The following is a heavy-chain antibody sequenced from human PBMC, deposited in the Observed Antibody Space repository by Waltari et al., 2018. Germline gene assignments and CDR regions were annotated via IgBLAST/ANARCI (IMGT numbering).Heavy chain of an antibody. D-gene: IGHD7-27*01. CDR2: ISWKCAHT. V-gene: IGHV3-20*04. Sequence: EVLLVESGGGVVRPGGSLRLPCAASGFIFDDYGIVWVRQAPGKGLDWVYGISWKCAHTDYAESVKGRFTISRDKAKNSLYLQMNSLRAEDTAFYYCARDKWGPDYWGQGTLVTVSS. CDR1: GFIFDDYG. J-gene: IGHJ4*02. CDR3: ARDKWGPDY.